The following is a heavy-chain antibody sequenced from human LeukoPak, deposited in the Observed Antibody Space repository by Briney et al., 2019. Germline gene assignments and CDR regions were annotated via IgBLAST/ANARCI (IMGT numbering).Heavy chain of an antibody. CDR3: ARVLQYSGSHGFDY. V-gene: IGHV1-18*01. CDR2: ISAYDGST. J-gene: IGHJ4*02. CDR1: GYTFANSR. D-gene: IGHD1-26*01. Sequence: ASVKVSCKTSGYTFANSRFTWVRQAPGQGLEWMGWISAYDGSTKYAQKFQGRVTMTRDTSTSTVYMELSSLRSEDTAVYYCARVLQYSGSHGFDYWGQGTLVTVSS.